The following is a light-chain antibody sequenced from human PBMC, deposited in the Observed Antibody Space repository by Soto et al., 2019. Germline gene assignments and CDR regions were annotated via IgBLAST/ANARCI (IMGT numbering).Light chain of an antibody. Sequence: DIQMTQSPSSLSASVGDRVTITCRASQGVSIFVAWYQQKPGKAPTVLIYAASTLQSRVPARFSGSGSGTDFTLTISSLQPDDVATYYCQKYASIPLTFGGGTKVEIK. CDR3: QKYASIPLT. CDR2: AAS. V-gene: IGKV1-27*01. CDR1: QGVSIF. J-gene: IGKJ4*01.